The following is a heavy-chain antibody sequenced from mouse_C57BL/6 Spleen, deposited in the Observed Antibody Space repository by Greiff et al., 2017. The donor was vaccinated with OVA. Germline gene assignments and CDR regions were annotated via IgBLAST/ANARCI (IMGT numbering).Heavy chain of an antibody. CDR2: IDPSDSYT. V-gene: IGHV1-50*01. CDR3: ARWIYYYGSSSWFAY. D-gene: IGHD1-1*01. Sequence: QVQLQQPGAELVKPGASVKLSCKASGYTFTSYWMQWVKQRPGQGLAWIGEIDPSDSYTNYNQKFKGKATLTVDPSSSPAYMQLSSLTSADSAVYYCARWIYYYGSSSWFAYWGQGTLVTVSA. CDR1: GYTFTSYW. J-gene: IGHJ3*01.